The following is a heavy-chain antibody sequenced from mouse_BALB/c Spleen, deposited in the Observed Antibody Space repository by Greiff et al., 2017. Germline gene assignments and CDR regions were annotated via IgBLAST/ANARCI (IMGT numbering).Heavy chain of an antibody. D-gene: IGHD3-3*01. CDR3: ARGGDSYYFDY. CDR1: GFTFSSFG. J-gene: IGHJ2*01. V-gene: IGHV5-17*02. CDR2: ISSGSSTI. Sequence: EVKLQESGGGLVQPGGSRKLSCAASGFTFSSFGMHWVRQAPEKGLEWVAYISSGSSTIYYADTVKGRFTISRDNPKNTLFLQMTSLRSEDTAMYYCARGGDSYYFDYWGQGTTLTVSS.